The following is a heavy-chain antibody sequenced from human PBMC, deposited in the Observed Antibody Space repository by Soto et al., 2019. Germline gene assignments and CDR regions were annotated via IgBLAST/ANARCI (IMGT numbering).Heavy chain of an antibody. CDR1: GDYINNYY. J-gene: IGHJ6*03. CDR3: ARDVVDYYYYHMDV. Sequence: SETLSLTCTVSGDYINNYYWSWIRQSPGKGLEWIGYIYYGGSTNYNPSLKSRGTISVDTSKNQFSLKLTSVTAADTAVYYCARDVVDYYYYHMDVWGRGTTVTVSS. CDR2: IYYGGST. V-gene: IGHV4-59*01.